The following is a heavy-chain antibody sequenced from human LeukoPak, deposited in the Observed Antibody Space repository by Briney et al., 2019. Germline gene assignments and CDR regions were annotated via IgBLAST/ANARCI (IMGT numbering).Heavy chain of an antibody. J-gene: IGHJ4*02. V-gene: IGHV4-59*12. Sequence: SETLSLTCTVSGGSIINYYWSWIRQPPGQGLEWIGYISYSGSTNYNPSLKSRVTLSVDTSKNQFSLNLSSVTAADTAVYYCARASGCTANSCHPDYWGQGTLVTVSS. CDR2: ISYSGST. CDR3: ARASGCTANSCHPDY. D-gene: IGHD2-8*02. CDR1: GGSIINYY.